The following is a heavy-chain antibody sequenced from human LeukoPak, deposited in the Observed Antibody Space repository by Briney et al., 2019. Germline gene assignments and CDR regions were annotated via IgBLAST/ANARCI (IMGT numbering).Heavy chain of an antibody. CDR3: AKDKYPKYCSGGSCYSGWFDP. Sequence: GGSLRLSCAASGFTFNSYAMSWVRQAPGKGLEWVSIISASGGSTYYADSVKGRFTISRDNSKNTLYLQMNSLRAEDTAVYYCAKDKYPKYCSGGSCYSGWFDPWGQGTLVTVSS. CDR2: ISASGGST. D-gene: IGHD2-15*01. CDR1: GFTFNSYA. V-gene: IGHV3-23*01. J-gene: IGHJ5*02.